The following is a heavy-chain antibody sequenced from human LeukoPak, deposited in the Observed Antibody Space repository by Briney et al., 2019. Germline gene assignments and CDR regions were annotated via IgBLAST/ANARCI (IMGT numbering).Heavy chain of an antibody. V-gene: IGHV4-30-2*01. J-gene: IGHJ4*02. CDR2: IYHSGST. CDR1: GGSISSSSYY. CDR3: ASAPSSGYLGFDY. D-gene: IGHD3-22*01. Sequence: SETLSLTCTVSGGSISSSSYYWGWIRQPPGKGLEWIGYIYHSGSTYYNPSLKSRVTISVDRSKNQFSLKLSSVTAADTAVYYCASAPSSGYLGFDYWGQGTLVTVSS.